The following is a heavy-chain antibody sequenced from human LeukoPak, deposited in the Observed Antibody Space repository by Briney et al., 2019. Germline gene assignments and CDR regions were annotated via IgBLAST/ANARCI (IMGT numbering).Heavy chain of an antibody. CDR2: INHSGST. J-gene: IGHJ6*02. CDR3: ALGLTHYYYYGMDV. CDR1: GGSFSGYY. Sequence: SETLSLTCAVYGGSFSGYYWSWIRQPPGKGLEWIGEINHSGSTNYNPSLKSRVIISVDTSKNQFSLKLSSVTAADTAVYYCALGLTHYYYYGMDVWGQGTTVTVSS. V-gene: IGHV4-34*01.